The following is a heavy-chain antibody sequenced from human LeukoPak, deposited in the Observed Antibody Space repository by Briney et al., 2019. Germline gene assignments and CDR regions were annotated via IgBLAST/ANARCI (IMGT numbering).Heavy chain of an antibody. J-gene: IGHJ4*02. CDR1: GYSFTTYW. V-gene: IGHV5-51*01. D-gene: IGHD3-22*01. CDR2: IYPGDPDT. Sequence: GESLQISCKGSGYSFTTYWIGWVRQVPGKGLEWMGIIYPGDPDTRYSPSFQGQVTISADKSISTAYLQWSSLRASDTAMYYCARAPDYDTSGYYYLFDYWGQGTLVTVSS. CDR3: ARAPDYDTSGYYYLFDY.